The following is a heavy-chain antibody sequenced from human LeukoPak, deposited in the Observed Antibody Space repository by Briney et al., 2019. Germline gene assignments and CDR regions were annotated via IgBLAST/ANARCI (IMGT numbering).Heavy chain of an antibody. CDR2: IYYSGST. V-gene: IGHV4-59*01. CDR3: AGIPRGYSYGYLYYYYYMDV. Sequence: SETLSLTCTVSGGSISSYYWSWIRQPPGKGLEWIGYIYYSGSTNYNPSLKSRVTISVDTSKNQFSLKLSSVTAADTAVYYCAGIPRGYSYGYLYYYYYMDVWGKGTTVTISS. J-gene: IGHJ6*03. D-gene: IGHD5-18*01. CDR1: GGSISSYY.